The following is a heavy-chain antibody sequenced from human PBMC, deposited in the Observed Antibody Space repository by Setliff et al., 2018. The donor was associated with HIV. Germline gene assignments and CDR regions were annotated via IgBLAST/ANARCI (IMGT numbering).Heavy chain of an antibody. J-gene: IGHJ5*02. V-gene: IGHV1-46*01. D-gene: IGHD1-20*01. Sequence: GASVKVSCKASGYTFTSYYMHWVRQAPGQGLEWMGIINPSGGSTSYAAKFQGRVTMTRDTSTQTAYMELTSLTFHDTAVYYCARGFYSWNLWGQGTLVTVSS. CDR1: GYTFTSYY. CDR2: INPSGGST. CDR3: ARGFYSWNL.